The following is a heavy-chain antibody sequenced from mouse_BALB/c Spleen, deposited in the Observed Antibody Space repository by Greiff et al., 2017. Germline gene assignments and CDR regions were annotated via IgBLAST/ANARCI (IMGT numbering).Heavy chain of an antibody. J-gene: IGHJ2*01. V-gene: IGHV5-6*02. CDR3: ARRAIYYYGSSHFDY. CDR1: GFTFSSYG. Sequence: EVKLMESGGDLVKPGGSLKLSCAASGFTFSSYGMSWVRQTPDKRLEWVATISSGGSYTYYPDSVKGRFTISRDNAKNTLYLQMSSLKSEDTAMYYCARRAIYYYGSSHFDYWGQGTTLTVSS. CDR2: ISSGGSYT. D-gene: IGHD1-1*01.